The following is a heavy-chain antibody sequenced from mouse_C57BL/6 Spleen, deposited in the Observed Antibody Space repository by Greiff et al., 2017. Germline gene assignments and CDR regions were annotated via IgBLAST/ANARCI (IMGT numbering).Heavy chain of an antibody. Sequence: QVQLQQSGAELVRPGASVTLSCKASGYTFTDYEMHWVKQTPVHGLEWIGAIDPETGGTAYSQKFKGKAILTADKSSSTAYMELRSLTSEDSAVYYCSYGNYEAYWGQGTLVTVSA. V-gene: IGHV1-15*01. CDR3: SYGNYEAY. CDR2: IDPETGGT. J-gene: IGHJ3*01. CDR1: GYTFTDYE. D-gene: IGHD2-1*01.